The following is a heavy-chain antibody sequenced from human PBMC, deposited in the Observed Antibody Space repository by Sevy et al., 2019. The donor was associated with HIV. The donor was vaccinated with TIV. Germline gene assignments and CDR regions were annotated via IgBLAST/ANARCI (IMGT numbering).Heavy chain of an antibody. V-gene: IGHV1-18*01. CDR1: GYTFTSYG. J-gene: IGHJ4*02. D-gene: IGHD3-3*01. CDR3: ARVNIDTIFGVEITYFDY. Sequence: ASVKVSCKASGYTFTSYGISWVRQAPGQGLEWMGWISAYNGNTNYAQKLQGRVTMTTDTSTSTAYMELRSLGSDDTAVYYCARVNIDTIFGVEITYFDYWGQGTLVTVSS. CDR2: ISAYNGNT.